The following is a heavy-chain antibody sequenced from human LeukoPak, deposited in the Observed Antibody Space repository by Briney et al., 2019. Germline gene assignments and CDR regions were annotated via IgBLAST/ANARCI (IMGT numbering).Heavy chain of an antibody. J-gene: IGHJ5*02. CDR3: ARAEVTTGSGWFDP. CDR1: GGSISSYY. CDR2: INYGGST. V-gene: IGHV4-59*01. Sequence: SETLSLTCTVSGGSISSYYWSWIRQPPGKGLDWIAYINYGGSTYYNPSLKSRVTISVDTSKNQFSLKLSSVTAADTAVYYCARAEVTTGSGWFDPWGQGTLVTVSS. D-gene: IGHD1-1*01.